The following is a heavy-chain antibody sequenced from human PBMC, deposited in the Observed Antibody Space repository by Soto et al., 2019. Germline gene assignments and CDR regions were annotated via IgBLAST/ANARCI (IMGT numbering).Heavy chain of an antibody. D-gene: IGHD5-12*01. CDR3: ARDVPSGSLISAYDGGY. V-gene: IGHV3-33*01. Sequence: PGGSLRLSCAASGFTFSSYGMHWVRQAPGKGLEWVAVIWYDGSNKYYADSVKGRFTISRDNSKNTQYLQMNSLRAEDTAVYYCARDVPSGSLISAYDGGYWGQGTLVTVSS. CDR1: GFTFSSYG. CDR2: IWYDGSNK. J-gene: IGHJ4*02.